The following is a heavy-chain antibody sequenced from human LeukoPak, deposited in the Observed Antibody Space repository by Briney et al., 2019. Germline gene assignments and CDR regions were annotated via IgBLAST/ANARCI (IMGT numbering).Heavy chain of an antibody. Sequence: GAPVKGSCQGFRYTPPELFIHWGRQGPGKRGWGGGGFFSEDGETIYAQKFQGRVTMTEDTSTDTAYMELSSLRSEDTAVYYCATDDRPREQLWPVGYFDYWGQGTLVTVSS. D-gene: IGHD5-18*01. V-gene: IGHV1-24*01. CDR3: ATDDRPREQLWPVGYFDY. CDR1: RYTPPELF. J-gene: IGHJ4*02. CDR2: FSEDGET.